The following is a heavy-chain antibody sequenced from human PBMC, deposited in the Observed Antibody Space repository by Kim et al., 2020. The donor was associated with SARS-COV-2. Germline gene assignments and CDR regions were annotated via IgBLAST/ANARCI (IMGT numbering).Heavy chain of an antibody. Sequence: SETLSLTCAVSGGSISSSSWWSWVRQPPGKGLEWIGEIYHSGSTNYNPSLKSRVTISVDKSKNQFSLKLSSVTAADTAVYYCARVVRGGDDAFDIWGQGTMVTVSS. CDR1: GGSISSSSW. J-gene: IGHJ3*02. CDR2: IYHSGST. V-gene: IGHV4-4*02. CDR3: ARVVRGGDDAFDI. D-gene: IGHD3-10*01.